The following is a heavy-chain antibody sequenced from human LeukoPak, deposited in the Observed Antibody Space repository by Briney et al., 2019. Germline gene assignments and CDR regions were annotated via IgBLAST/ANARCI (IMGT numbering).Heavy chain of an antibody. CDR2: ISSGSSTI. CDR3: ARDRGGGYDFDY. Sequence: GGSLRLSCAASGFTFSTYSMNWVRQAPGKGLEWVSYISSGSSTIYYADSVKGRFTISRDSAKNSLYLQMNSLRDEDTAVYSCARDRGGGYDFDYWGQGTLVTVSS. D-gene: IGHD5-12*01. V-gene: IGHV3-48*02. CDR1: GFTFSTYS. J-gene: IGHJ4*02.